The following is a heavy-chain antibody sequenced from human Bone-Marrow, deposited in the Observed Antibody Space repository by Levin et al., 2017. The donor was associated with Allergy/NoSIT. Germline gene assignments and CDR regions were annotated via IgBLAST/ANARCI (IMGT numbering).Heavy chain of an antibody. D-gene: IGHD2/OR15-2a*01. J-gene: IGHJ3*01. CDR1: GFTFSTYT. CDR3: VRGIIGDVRVAHKEAFDV. V-gene: IGHV3-21*01. Sequence: PGESLKISCAASGFTFSTYTMNWVRQAPGKGLEWISSISGDSSDLYYADSVKGRFTISRDNAKNSLNLQVSSLRAEDTAVYHCVRGIIGDVRVAHKEAFDVWGQGTMVTVSS. CDR2: ISGDSSDL.